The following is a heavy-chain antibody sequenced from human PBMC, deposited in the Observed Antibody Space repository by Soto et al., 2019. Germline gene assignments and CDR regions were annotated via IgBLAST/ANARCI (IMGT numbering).Heavy chain of an antibody. J-gene: IGHJ6*02. D-gene: IGHD6-19*01. CDR3: ARAGAGIEVAGPYYYYYGMDV. CDR1: GYTFTSYG. V-gene: IGHV1-18*04. CDR2: ISAYTGNT. Sequence: ASVKVSCKASGYTFTSYGISWVRQAPGQGLEWMGWISAYTGNTNYAQKLQGRVTMTTDTSTSTDYMELRSLRSDDTAVYYCARAGAGIEVAGPYYYYYGMDVWG.